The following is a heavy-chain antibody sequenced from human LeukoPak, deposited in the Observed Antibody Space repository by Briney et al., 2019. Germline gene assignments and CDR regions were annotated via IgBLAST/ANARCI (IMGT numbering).Heavy chain of an antibody. V-gene: IGHV5-51*01. CDR2: IYPGDSDT. CDR1: GYSFSSYW. D-gene: IGHD4-17*01. CDR3: ACNNYGDLRI. Sequence: GESLKISCKGSGYSFSSYWIGWVRQMPGKGLEWMGIIYPGDSDTRYSPSFQGQVTISADKSISTAYLQWSSLTASDAAMYFCACNNYGDLRIWGQGTLVTVSS. J-gene: IGHJ4*02.